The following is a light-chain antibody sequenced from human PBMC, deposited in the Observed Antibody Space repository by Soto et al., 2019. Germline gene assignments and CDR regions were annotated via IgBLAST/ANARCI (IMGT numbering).Light chain of an antibody. J-gene: IGLJ2*01. CDR1: SSDVGGYNY. CDR3: SSYTSSNTYVL. Sequence: QSALTQPASVSGSPGQSITISCTGTSSDVGGYNYVSWYQQHPGKAPKLMIYDVSNRPSGVSNRFSGSKSGNTASLTISGLQAEDEADYYCSSYTSSNTYVLFGGGTKVTVL. CDR2: DVS. V-gene: IGLV2-14*01.